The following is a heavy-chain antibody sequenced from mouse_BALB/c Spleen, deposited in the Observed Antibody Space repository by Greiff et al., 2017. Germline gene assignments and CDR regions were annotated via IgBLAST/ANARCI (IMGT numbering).Heavy chain of an antibody. J-gene: IGHJ4*01. CDR3: ARDDYGSSYYAMDY. Sequence: EVKLVESGGGLVKPGGSLKLSCAASGFTFSSYAMSWVRQTPEKRLEWVASISSGGSTYYPDSVKGRFTISRDNARNILYLQMSSLRSEDTAMYYCARDDYGSSYYAMDYWGQGTSVTVSA. V-gene: IGHV5-6-5*01. CDR1: GFTFSSYA. D-gene: IGHD1-1*01. CDR2: ISSGGST.